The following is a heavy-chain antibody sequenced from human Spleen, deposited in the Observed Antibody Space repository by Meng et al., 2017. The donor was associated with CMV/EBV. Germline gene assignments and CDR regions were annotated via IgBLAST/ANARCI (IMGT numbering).Heavy chain of an antibody. D-gene: IGHD6-13*01. CDR2: ISAYNGNT. J-gene: IGHJ1*01. CDR1: GYTFSDYG. CDR3: ARGSGIWQQQLVDFQH. V-gene: IGHV1-18*01. Sequence: ASVKVSCKASGYTFSDYGISWVRQAPGQGLEWMGWISAYNGNTNYAQKLQGRVTMTTDTSTSTAYMELRSLRSDDTAVYYCARGSGIWQQQLVDFQHWGQGTLVTVSS.